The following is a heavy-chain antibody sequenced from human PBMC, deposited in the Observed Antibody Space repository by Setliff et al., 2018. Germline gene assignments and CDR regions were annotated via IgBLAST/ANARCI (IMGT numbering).Heavy chain of an antibody. D-gene: IGHD6-19*01. V-gene: IGHV4-4*02. CDR2: INHSGNT. J-gene: IGHJ6*03. Sequence: NPSETLSLTCAVSGDSISSGNWWRWVRQPPEKGLEWLGEINHSGNTNYNPSLKSRVTISVDKSTNQFSLKLNSVTAADTAVYYCVRTDYSDGRYSMDVWGKGTTVTVSS. CDR1: GDSISSGNW. CDR3: VRTDYSDGRYSMDV.